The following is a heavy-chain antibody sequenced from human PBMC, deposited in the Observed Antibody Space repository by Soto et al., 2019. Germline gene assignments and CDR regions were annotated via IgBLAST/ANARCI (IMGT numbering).Heavy chain of an antibody. D-gene: IGHD3-22*01. CDR2: ISTNNGDT. J-gene: IGHJ4*02. CDR1: GYTLTSYG. CDR3: ARDRPDYDETSGYYNHLDY. V-gene: IGHV1-18*04. Sequence: ASVKVSCKDSGYTLTSYGITWVRQAPGQGLEWMGWISTNNGDTDYAQKLQGKVTMTTDTSTSTAYMELRSLRSDDTAVYYCARDRPDYDETSGYYNHLDYWGQGTLVTV.